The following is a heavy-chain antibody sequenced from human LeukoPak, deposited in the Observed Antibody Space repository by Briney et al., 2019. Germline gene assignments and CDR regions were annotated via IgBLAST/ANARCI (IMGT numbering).Heavy chain of an antibody. J-gene: IGHJ5*02. CDR1: PGYGFTSHW. CDR3: AAASAFSSSWRS. D-gene: IGHD6-13*01. Sequence: GGSLRLSXVTSPGYGFTSHWMNWVRQAPGKGPEWVAYITANNTTKYYADSVKGRFTISRDNAKESLFLQMNSLRAEDTAVYYCAAASAFSSSWRSWGQGTVVTVSS. V-gene: IGHV3-48*01. CDR2: ITANNTTK.